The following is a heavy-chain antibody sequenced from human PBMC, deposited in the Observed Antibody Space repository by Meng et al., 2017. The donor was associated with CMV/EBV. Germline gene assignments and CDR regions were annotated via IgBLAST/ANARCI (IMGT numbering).Heavy chain of an antibody. D-gene: IGHD3-10*01. V-gene: IGHV4-39*07. CDR3: ASLAGDY. J-gene: IGHJ4*02. CDR1: GGSIRSSSYY. CDR2: IYYSGST. Sequence: QLQPQQSGPRLVQPSETLSLSCTASGGSIRSSSYYWGWIRQPPGKGLEWIGSIYYSGSTYYNPSLKSRVTISVDTSKNQFSLKLSSVTAADTAVYYCASLAGDYWGQGTLVTVSS.